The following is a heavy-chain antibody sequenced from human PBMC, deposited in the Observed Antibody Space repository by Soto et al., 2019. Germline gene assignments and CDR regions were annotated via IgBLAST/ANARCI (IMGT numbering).Heavy chain of an antibody. CDR3: GRVLSADCIGGSFFSTGFDH. Sequence: QVQVVESGGGVVQPGRSLRLSCAASGFTFSSHAMHWVRQAPGKGLEWVAVVSRYGGTEDYADAVKGRFTISRANSKNTVYLQMSSLRAEDTAVYYCGRVLSADCIGGSFFSTGFDHWDQGTLVTVSS. CDR1: GFTFSSHA. V-gene: IGHV3-30*15. J-gene: IGHJ4*02. D-gene: IGHD2-15*01. CDR2: VSRYGGTE.